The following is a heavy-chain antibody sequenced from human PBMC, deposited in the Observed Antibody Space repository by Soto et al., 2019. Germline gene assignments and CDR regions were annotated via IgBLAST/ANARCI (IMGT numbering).Heavy chain of an antibody. J-gene: IGHJ6*02. CDR3: ARHVFTTVIRGVIITFDYYYGMDV. CDR1: GGSISSGGYY. V-gene: IGHV4-61*08. Sequence: PSETLSLTCTVSGGSISSGGYYWSWIRQHPGKGLEWIGYIYYSGSTNYNPSLKSRVTISVDTSKNQFSLKVTSVTAADTAVYYCARHVFTTVIRGVIITFDYYYGMDVWGQGTTVTVSS. D-gene: IGHD3-10*01. CDR2: IYYSGST.